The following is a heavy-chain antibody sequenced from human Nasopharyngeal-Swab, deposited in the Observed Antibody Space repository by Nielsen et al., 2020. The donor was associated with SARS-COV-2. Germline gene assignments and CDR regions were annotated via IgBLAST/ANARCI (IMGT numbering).Heavy chain of an antibody. V-gene: IGHV3-23*01. CDR2: ISGSGGST. CDR1: GFNLSNYS. J-gene: IGHJ4*02. CDR3: AKDGWRYYFDY. Sequence: GSPRISLAAFGFNLSNYSLSLGPQAPGKGLEWVSAISGSGGSTHYADSVKGRFTISRDNSKNTLYLQMNSLRAEDTAVYYCAKDGWRYYFDYWGQGTLVTVSS. D-gene: IGHD6-19*01.